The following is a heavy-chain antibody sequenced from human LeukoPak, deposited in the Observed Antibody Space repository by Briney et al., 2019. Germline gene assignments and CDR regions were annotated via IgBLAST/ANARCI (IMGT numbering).Heavy chain of an antibody. CDR3: ARVFDSSGYGWFDP. J-gene: IGHJ5*02. V-gene: IGHV1-69*04. CDR2: IIPILGIA. D-gene: IGHD3-22*01. Sequence: GASVKVSCKASGGTFSSYAISWVRQAPGQGLEWMGRIIPILGIANYAQKFQGRVTITADKSTSTAYMELSSLRSEDTAVYYCARVFDSSGYGWFDPWGQGTLVTVSS. CDR1: GGTFSSYA.